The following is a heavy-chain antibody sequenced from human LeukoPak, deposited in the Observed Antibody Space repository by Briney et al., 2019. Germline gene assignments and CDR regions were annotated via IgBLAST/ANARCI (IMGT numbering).Heavy chain of an antibody. Sequence: GGSLRLSCAASGFTFSSYEMNWVRQAPGKGLEWVGRIKSKTDGGTTGYAAPVKGIFTISRDDSKNMLYLQMNSLKVEDTAVYYCTADPPGMSTSTGIDHWGQGTLVTVSS. CDR1: GFTFSSYE. CDR2: IKSKTDGGTT. D-gene: IGHD2-2*01. V-gene: IGHV3-15*05. CDR3: TADPPGMSTSTGIDH. J-gene: IGHJ4*02.